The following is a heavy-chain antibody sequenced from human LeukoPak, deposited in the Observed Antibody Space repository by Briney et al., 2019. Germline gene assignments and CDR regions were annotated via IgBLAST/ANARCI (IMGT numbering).Heavy chain of an antibody. Sequence: PGGSLRLSCAPSGFTFSSYSMNWVRQAPGKGLAWVSYISSSSSTIYYADSVKGRFTISRDNAKNSLYLQMNSLRAEDTALYYCARDRRSSKENWFDPWGQGTLVTVSS. CDR2: ISSSSSTI. J-gene: IGHJ5*02. CDR3: ARDRRSSKENWFDP. D-gene: IGHD6-13*01. V-gene: IGHV3-48*04. CDR1: GFTFSSYS.